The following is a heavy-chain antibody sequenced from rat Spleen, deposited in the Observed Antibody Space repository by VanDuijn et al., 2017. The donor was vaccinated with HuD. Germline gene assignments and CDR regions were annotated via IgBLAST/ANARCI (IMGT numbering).Heavy chain of an antibody. J-gene: IGHJ3*01. D-gene: IGHD1-11*01. V-gene: IGHV2-16*01. CDR2: IWGCGST. CDR3: ASEGPFTPFAY. CDR1: GFSLANYG. Sequence: QVQLKESGPGLVQPSRTLSLTCTVSGFSLANYGVSWVRQPPGKGLEWIAAIWGCGSTHYNSVFKSRLSITRDTSKSQVLLQMNSLQTEDTAMYFCASEGPFTPFAYWGQGTLVTVSS.